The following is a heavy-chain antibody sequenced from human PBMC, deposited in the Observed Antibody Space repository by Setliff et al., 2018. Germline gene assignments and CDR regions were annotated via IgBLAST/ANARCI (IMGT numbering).Heavy chain of an antibody. Sequence: SETLSLTCAVSGGSISSSNWWSWVRQPPGKGLEWIGEIYHSGSTNYNPSLKSRVTVSVDKPKNQFSLKLSSVTAADTAVYYCAKVRSSAWSIVYYYMDVWGKGTTVTVSS. CDR2: IYHSGST. CDR1: GGSISSSNW. CDR3: AKVRSSAWSIVYYYMDV. V-gene: IGHV4-4*02. J-gene: IGHJ6*03. D-gene: IGHD6-13*01.